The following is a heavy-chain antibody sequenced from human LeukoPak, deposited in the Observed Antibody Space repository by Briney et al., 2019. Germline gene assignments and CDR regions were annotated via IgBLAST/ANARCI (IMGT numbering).Heavy chain of an antibody. CDR2: ISWNSGSI. CDR3: AKVWWFGELSGFDY. Sequence: GRSLRLSCAASGFTFDDYAMHWVRQAPGKGLEWVSGISWNSGSIGYADSVKGRFTISRDNAKNSLYLQMNSLRAEDTALYYCAKVWWFGELSGFDYWGQGTLVTVSS. J-gene: IGHJ4*02. V-gene: IGHV3-9*01. D-gene: IGHD3-10*01. CDR1: GFTFDDYA.